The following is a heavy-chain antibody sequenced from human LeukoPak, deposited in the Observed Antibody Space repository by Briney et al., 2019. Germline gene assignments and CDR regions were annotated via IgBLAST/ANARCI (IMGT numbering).Heavy chain of an antibody. V-gene: IGHV3-74*01. J-gene: IGHJ4*02. CDR2: INSDGSST. D-gene: IGHD4-17*01. CDR1: GFTFSNYW. CDR3: ARDGDYGAFDY. Sequence: PGWSLRLSCAASGFTFSNYWMHWVRQAPGKGLVWVSRINSDGSSTTYADSVKGRFTISRDNAKNTLYLQMSSLRAEDTAAYYCARDGDYGAFDYWGQGTLVTVSS.